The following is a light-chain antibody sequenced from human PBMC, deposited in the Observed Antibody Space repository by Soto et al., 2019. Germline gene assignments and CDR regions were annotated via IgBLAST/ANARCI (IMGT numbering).Light chain of an antibody. V-gene: IGLV1-47*02. J-gene: IGLJ2*01. CDR1: SSKIGRTY. Sequence: QSVLTQPPSASGTPGQRVTISCSGSSSKIGRTYVSWYQQVPGTAPKLLMYNNNQRPSGVPDRVSGSRSDTSASLAISGLRSEDEADYYCATWDDSLSGVIFGGGTQLTVL. CDR3: ATWDDSLSGVI. CDR2: NNN.